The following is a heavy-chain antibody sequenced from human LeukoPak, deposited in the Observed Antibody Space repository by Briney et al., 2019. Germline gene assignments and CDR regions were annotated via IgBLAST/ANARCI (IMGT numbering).Heavy chain of an antibody. V-gene: IGHV4-39*07. J-gene: IGHJ5*02. CDR2: ICYSGNT. D-gene: IGHD3-22*01. CDR3: ARASSDYSLSWFDP. CDR1: GGSISSHDCY. Sequence: KPSETLSLTCTVSGGSISSHDCYWGWIRQPPGKGLEWIGSICYSGNTHYNPSLKSRVTISVDTSKNQFSLKLRSVTAADTAVYYCARASSDYSLSWFDPWGQGTLVTVSS.